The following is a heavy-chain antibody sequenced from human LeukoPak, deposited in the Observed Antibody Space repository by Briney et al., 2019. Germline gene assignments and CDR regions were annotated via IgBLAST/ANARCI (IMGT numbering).Heavy chain of an antibody. Sequence: SETLSLTCTVSGGSISSGGYYWNWIRQHPGKGLEWIGYIYYSGSTYYNPSLKSRVTISVDTSKNQFSLKLSSVTAADTAVYYCARDRDDSSGYLAFDIWGQGTMVTVSS. CDR2: IYYSGST. J-gene: IGHJ3*02. V-gene: IGHV4-31*03. CDR1: GGSISSGGYY. CDR3: ARDRDDSSGYLAFDI. D-gene: IGHD3-22*01.